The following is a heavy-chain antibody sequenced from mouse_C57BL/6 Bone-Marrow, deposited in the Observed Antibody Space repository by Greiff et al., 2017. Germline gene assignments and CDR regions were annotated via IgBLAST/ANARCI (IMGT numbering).Heavy chain of an antibody. Sequence: QVQLQQPGAELVKPGASVKVSCKASGYTFTSYWIHWVKQRPGRGLEWSGRIQPSDSDTNYNQKFKGKATWTVDKSYSTAYTQLSTLTSGDSAVYYWAMGGFAYWGQGTLVTVSA. CDR2: IQPSDSDT. CDR1: GYTFTSYW. J-gene: IGHJ3*01. CDR3: AMGGFAY. V-gene: IGHV1-74*01.